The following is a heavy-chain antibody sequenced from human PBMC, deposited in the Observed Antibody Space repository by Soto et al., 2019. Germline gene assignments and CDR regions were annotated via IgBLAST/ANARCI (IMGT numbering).Heavy chain of an antibody. D-gene: IGHD3-22*01. V-gene: IGHV4-59*01. J-gene: IGHJ4*02. CDR3: ARVSRSRYDSSGYLRVTYFDY. CDR2: IYYSGST. CDR1: GGSIGSYY. Sequence: PSETLSLTCTVSGGSIGSYYWSWIRQPPGKGLEWIGYIYYSGSTNYNPSLKSRVTISVDTSKNQFSLKLSSVTAADTAVYYCARVSRSRYDSSGYLRVTYFDYWGQGTLVTVSS.